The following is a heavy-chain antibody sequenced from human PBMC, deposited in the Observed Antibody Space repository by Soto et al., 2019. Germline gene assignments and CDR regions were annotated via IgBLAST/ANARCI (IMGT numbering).Heavy chain of an antibody. J-gene: IGHJ3*01. CDR1: GDSISNSRW. CDR2: IFHSGDT. V-gene: IGHV4-4*02. D-gene: IGHD6-19*01. CDR3: AYSTGWYRHDV. Sequence: QVQLQESGPGLVKPSGTLSLTCAVSGDSISNSRWWTWVRQPPGKGLGWIGDIFHSGDTNYNPSLKSEVFISVDKSQNQFSLKVSSVTAADTAVYYCAYSTGWYRHDVWGQGTLVTVSS.